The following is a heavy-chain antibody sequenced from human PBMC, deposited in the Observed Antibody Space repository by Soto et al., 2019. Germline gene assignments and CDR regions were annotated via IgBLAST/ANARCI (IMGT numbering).Heavy chain of an antibody. CDR1: GFTFGTFA. J-gene: IGHJ4*02. CDR2: ISDSGRST. V-gene: IGHV3-23*01. Sequence: EVQVLESGGGLVQPGGSLRVSCAASGFTFGTFAMSWVRQGPGKGLEWVSGISDSGRSTYYADSVKGRFTISRDNRKNTVYLQMNSLRGGDTALYYCARAGGVGRPFDFWGQGTLVTVSS. D-gene: IGHD1-26*01. CDR3: ARAGGVGRPFDF.